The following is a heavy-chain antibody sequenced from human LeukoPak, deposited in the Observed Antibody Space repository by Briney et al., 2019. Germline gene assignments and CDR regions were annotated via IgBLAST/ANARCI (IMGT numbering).Heavy chain of an antibody. V-gene: IGHV1-24*01. CDR2: FDPEEGET. CDR3: ATVLKGATSSHFDY. J-gene: IGHJ4*02. D-gene: IGHD1-26*01. Sequence: GASVKVSCKVSGYTLTELSMHWVRQAPGKGLEWMGGFDPEEGETIYAQKFQGRVTMTEDTSTDTAYMELSSLRSEDTAVYYCATVLKGATSSHFDYWGQGTLVTVSS. CDR1: GYTLTELS.